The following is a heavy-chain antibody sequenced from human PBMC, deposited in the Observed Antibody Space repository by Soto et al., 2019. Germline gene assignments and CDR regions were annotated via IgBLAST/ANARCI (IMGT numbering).Heavy chain of an antibody. CDR3: SRAGILTTPYYTDY. V-gene: IGHV3-72*01. D-gene: IGHD2-21*01. CDR2: VRNKINSYTT. Sequence: EVQLVESGGGLVQPEGSLRLSCTASGFTFSDYYMDWFRQAPGKGLEWVGRVRNKINSYTTEYAASVKGRFTVSRDDSRNSLYLQMNSLKPGDTAMYYCSRAGILTTPYYTDYWGLGTLVTVSS. J-gene: IGHJ4*02. CDR1: GFTFSDYY.